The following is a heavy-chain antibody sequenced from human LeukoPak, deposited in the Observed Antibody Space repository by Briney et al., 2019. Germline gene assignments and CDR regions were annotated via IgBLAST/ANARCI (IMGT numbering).Heavy chain of an antibody. D-gene: IGHD2-2*01. Sequence: SETLSLTCAVYGGSFSGYYWSWIRQPPGKGLEWIGEINHSGSTNYNPSLKSRVTISVDTSKNQFSLKLSSVTAAGTAVYYCARLSRIVVVPAAMRSVDYYYMDVWGKGTTVTVS. CDR1: GGSFSGYY. J-gene: IGHJ6*03. V-gene: IGHV4-34*01. CDR2: INHSGST. CDR3: ARLSRIVVVPAAMRSVDYYYMDV.